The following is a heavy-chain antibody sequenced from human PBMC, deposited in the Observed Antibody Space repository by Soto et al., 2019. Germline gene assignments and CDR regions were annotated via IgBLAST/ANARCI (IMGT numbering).Heavy chain of an antibody. D-gene: IGHD3-10*01. Sequence: EVQLLESGGGLIQPGGSLRLSCAASGFTFSTYAMSWVRQAPGKGLECVSSISGSGRSTYYTDSVKGRFTISRDNSKNTLFLQMNSLRAEDTAIYYCVRQSSLLDYWGQGTLVTVSS. CDR3: VRQSSLLDY. CDR1: GFTFSTYA. J-gene: IGHJ4*02. V-gene: IGHV3-23*01. CDR2: ISGSGRST.